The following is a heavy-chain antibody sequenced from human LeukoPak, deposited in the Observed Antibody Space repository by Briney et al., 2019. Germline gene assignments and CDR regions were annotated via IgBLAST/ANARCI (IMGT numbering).Heavy chain of an antibody. CDR1: GYTFTSYD. CDR3: ARSPKRGYDTVLIRDGMDV. D-gene: IGHD6-13*01. CDR2: MNSNSGNT. V-gene: IGHV1-8*01. Sequence: ASVKVSCKASGYTFTSYDINWVRQATGQGLEWMGWMNSNSGNTGYAQKFQGRVTMTRNTSISTAYMELSSLRSEDTAVYYCARSPKRGYDTVLIRDGMDVWGQGTTVTVSS. J-gene: IGHJ6*02.